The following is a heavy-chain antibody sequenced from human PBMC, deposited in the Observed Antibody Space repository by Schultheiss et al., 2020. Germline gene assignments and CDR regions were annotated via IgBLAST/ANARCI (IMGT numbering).Heavy chain of an antibody. Sequence: SETLSLTCTVSGYSISRGYYWSWVRQSPEKGLEWIGFISYSGSTSYNPSLKSRVTISIATSTNQFSLKLTSVAAADTAVYYCATGFYSGRSFGWGQGTLVTVSS. J-gene: IGHJ4*02. CDR3: ATGFYSGRSFG. CDR2: ISYSGST. V-gene: IGHV4-38-2*02. CDR1: GYSISRGYY. D-gene: IGHD1-26*01.